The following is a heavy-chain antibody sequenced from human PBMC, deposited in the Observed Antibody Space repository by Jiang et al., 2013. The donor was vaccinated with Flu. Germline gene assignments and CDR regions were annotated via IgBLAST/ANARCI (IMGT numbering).Heavy chain of an antibody. V-gene: IGHV4-30-4*01. CDR3: ARDLKLVYGSGRGGNWFDP. Sequence: EYGSGLVKPSQTLSLTCTVSGGSISSGDYYWSWIRQPPGKGLEWIGYIYYSGSTYYNPSLKSRVTISVDTSKNQFSLKLSSVTAADTAVYYCARDLKLVYGSGRGGNWFDPWGQGTLVTVSS. J-gene: IGHJ5*02. D-gene: IGHD3-10*01. CDR2: IYYSGST. CDR1: GGSISSGDYY.